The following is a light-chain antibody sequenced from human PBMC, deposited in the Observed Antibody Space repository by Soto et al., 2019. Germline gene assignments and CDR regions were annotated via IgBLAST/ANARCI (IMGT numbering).Light chain of an antibody. J-gene: IGKJ4*01. CDR2: GAS. CDR3: HQYGSSPIT. CDR1: QSVSSSY. Sequence: EIVLTQSPGTLSLSPGERATLSCRASQSVSSSYLAWYQQKPGQAPRLLIYGASSRATGVPDRFSGSGSGTDFTLTISRLELEDFAVYYCHQYGSSPITFGGGTKVEIK. V-gene: IGKV3-20*01.